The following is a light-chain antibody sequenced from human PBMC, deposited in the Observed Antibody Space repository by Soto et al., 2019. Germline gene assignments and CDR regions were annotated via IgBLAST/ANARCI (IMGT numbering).Light chain of an antibody. CDR3: QQYNSAPQT. J-gene: IGKJ1*01. V-gene: IGKV1-27*01. CDR1: QGISDY. Sequence: DIQMTQSPSSLSASVGDRVTITCRASQGISDYLAWYQQKPGKVPKLLIYTASTLQSGVPPRFSGSGSVTEFTLTISSLQPEDVATYYCQQYNSAPQTFGQGTKVEIK. CDR2: TAS.